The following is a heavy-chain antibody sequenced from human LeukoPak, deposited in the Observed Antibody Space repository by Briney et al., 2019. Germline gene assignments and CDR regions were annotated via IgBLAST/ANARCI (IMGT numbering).Heavy chain of an antibody. J-gene: IGHJ4*02. CDR3: ARDGSDY. V-gene: IGHV3-23*01. CDR1: GFIFSNYA. CDR2: INGDAANT. D-gene: IGHD1-26*01. Sequence: PGGSLRLSCAASGFIFSNYAMSWVRQAPGKGLEWVSAINGDAANTYYADSVKGRFTISRDNSKNTLYLQMNSLRAEDTAVYYCARDGSDYWGQGTLVTVSS.